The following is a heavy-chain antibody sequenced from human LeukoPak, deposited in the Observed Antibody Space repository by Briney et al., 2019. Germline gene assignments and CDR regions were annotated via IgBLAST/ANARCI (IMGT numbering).Heavy chain of an antibody. J-gene: IGHJ4*02. V-gene: IGHV1-46*01. CDR3: ARAPHSGSYQYYFDY. Sequence: ASVKVSCKASGYTFTSYYMHWVRQAPGQGLEWIGIINPSGGSTSYAQKFQGRVTMTRDTSTSTVYMELSSLRSEDTAVYYCARAPHSGSYQYYFDYWGQGTRVTVSS. CDR2: INPSGGST. D-gene: IGHD1-26*01. CDR1: GYTFTSYY.